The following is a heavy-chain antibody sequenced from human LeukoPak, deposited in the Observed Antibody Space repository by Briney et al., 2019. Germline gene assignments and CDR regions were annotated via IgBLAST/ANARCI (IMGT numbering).Heavy chain of an antibody. V-gene: IGHV1-24*01. CDR1: GYTLTELS. CDR3: ATEGIALFDY. CDR2: FDPEDGET. D-gene: IGHD6-13*01. J-gene: IGHJ4*02. Sequence: ASVKVSCKVSGYTLTELSMHWVRQAPGKGLVWMGGFDPEDGETIYAQKFQGRVTVTEDTSTDTAYMELSSLRSEDTAVYYCATEGIALFDYWGQGTLVTVSS.